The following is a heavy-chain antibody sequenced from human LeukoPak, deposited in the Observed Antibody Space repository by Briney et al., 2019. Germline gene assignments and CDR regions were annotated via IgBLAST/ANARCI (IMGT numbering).Heavy chain of an antibody. D-gene: IGHD5-18*01. V-gene: IGHV4-34*01. CDR1: GGSLSGYY. J-gene: IGHJ4*02. CDR2: IYHSGST. CDR3: AGMNFGDTAMVKVQGYFDY. Sequence: SETLSLTCAVYGGSLSGYYWSWIRQPPGKGLEWIGSIYHSGSTYYNPSLKSRVTISVDTSKNQFSLKLSSVTAADTAVYYCAGMNFGDTAMVKVQGYFDYWGQGTLVTVSS.